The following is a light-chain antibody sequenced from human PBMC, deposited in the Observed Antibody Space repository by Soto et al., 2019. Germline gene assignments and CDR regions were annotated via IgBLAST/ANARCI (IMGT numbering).Light chain of an antibody. CDR2: KAS. J-gene: IGKJ1*01. V-gene: IGKV1-5*03. CDR3: QHYSAFSVT. Sequence: DIQMTQSAATLSASLEDRVTITWRASQSIGDLLAWYQQKPGEAPKLLIYKASYLESGVPSRFSGSGYGTEFTLTISSLQTEDLATYYCQHYSAFSVTFGQGTKVDIK. CDR1: QSIGDL.